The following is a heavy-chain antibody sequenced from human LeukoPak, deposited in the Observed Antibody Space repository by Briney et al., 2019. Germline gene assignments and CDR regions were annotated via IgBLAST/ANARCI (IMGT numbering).Heavy chain of an antibody. D-gene: IGHD3-22*01. V-gene: IGHV1-18*01. Sequence: GASVKVSCMASGYTFTNYGISWVRQAPGQGLEWMGWISAYNGNTNYAQKLQGRVTMTTDTSTSTAYMELRSLRSDDTAVYYCARDYYDSSGYAEYFQHWGQGTLVTVSS. CDR1: GYTFTNYG. CDR2: ISAYNGNT. J-gene: IGHJ1*01. CDR3: ARDYYDSSGYAEYFQH.